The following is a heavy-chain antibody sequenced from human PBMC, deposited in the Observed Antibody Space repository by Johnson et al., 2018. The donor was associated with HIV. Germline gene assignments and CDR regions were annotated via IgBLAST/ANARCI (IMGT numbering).Heavy chain of an antibody. CDR1: GFTFSSSW. D-gene: IGHD3-16*01. Sequence: VLLVESGGGLVQPGGSLRLSCAASGFTFSSSWMVWVRQAPGKGPEWVAHIKEDGSAQNYLESAKGRFTISRDNAKNSLYLHINSLRAEDTAVYYCTSDRAYNTFDIWGQGTMVTVSS. V-gene: IGHV3-7*01. CDR2: IKEDGSAQ. J-gene: IGHJ3*02. CDR3: TSDRAYNTFDI.